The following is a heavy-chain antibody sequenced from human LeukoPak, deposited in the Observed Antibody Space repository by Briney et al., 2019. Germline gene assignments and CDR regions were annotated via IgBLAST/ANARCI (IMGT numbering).Heavy chain of an antibody. Sequence: GGSLRLSCAASGFTFSSYAMHWVRQAPGKGLEWVTVISYDGSNKYYADSVKGRFTISRDNSKNTLYLQMNSLRAEDTAVYYCARDAELDVLRFLEWLVLFPDAFDIWGQGTMVTVSS. D-gene: IGHD3-3*01. CDR2: ISYDGSNK. CDR3: ARDAELDVLRFLEWLVLFPDAFDI. CDR1: GFTFSSYA. V-gene: IGHV3-30-3*01. J-gene: IGHJ3*02.